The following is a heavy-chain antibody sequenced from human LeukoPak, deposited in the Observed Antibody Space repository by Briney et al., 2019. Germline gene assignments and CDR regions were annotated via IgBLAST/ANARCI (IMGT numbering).Heavy chain of an antibody. CDR3: ARGRIVAGVRY. CDR2: ISSSSSYI. V-gene: IGHV3-21*01. CDR1: GFTFSSYS. J-gene: IGHJ4*02. Sequence: GGSLRLSCAASGFTFSSYSMNWVRQAPGKGLEWVSSISSSSSYIYYADSVKGRFTISRDNAKNSLYPQMNSLRAEDTAVYYCARGRIVAGVRYWGQGTLVTVSS. D-gene: IGHD3-22*01.